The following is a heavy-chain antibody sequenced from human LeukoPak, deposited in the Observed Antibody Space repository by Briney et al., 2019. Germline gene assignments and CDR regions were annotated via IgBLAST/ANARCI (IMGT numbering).Heavy chain of an antibody. D-gene: IGHD3-3*01. CDR2: INHSGST. Sequence: SETLSLTCAVYGGSFSGYYWGWIRQPPGKGLEWIGEINHSGSTNYNPSLKSRVTISVDTSKNQFSLKLSSVTAADTAVYYCARRRPIKIYDFWSGPWFDPWGQGTLVTVSS. J-gene: IGHJ5*02. V-gene: IGHV4-34*01. CDR3: ARRRPIKIYDFWSGPWFDP. CDR1: GGSFSGYY.